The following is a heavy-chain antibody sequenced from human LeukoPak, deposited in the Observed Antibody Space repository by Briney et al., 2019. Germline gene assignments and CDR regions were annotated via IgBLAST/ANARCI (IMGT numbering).Heavy chain of an antibody. CDR3: ARGAPYCSGGSCMYYFDY. D-gene: IGHD2-15*01. V-gene: IGHV3-21*01. CDR1: GFTFSSYS. CDR2: ISSSSSYI. J-gene: IGHJ4*02. Sequence: PGGSLRLSCAASGFTFSSYSMNWVRQAPGKGLEWVSSISSSSSYIYYADSVKGRFTISRDNPKNSLYLQLNSLRAEDTAVYYCARGAPYCSGGSCMYYFDYWGQGTLVTVSS.